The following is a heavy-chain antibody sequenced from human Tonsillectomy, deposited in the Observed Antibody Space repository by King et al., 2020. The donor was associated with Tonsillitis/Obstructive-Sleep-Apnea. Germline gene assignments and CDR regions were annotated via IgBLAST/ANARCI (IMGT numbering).Heavy chain of an antibody. CDR3: AHRGPNCSRTSCRFDY. J-gene: IGHJ4*02. CDR2: IYWDDDK. Sequence: TLKESGPTLVKPTQTLTLTCTFSGFSLSTSGVGVGWIRQPPGKALEWLALIYWDDDKRYSPSLKSRLTITKDTSKNQVVLTMTNVDPVDTATYYCAHRGPNCSRTSCRFDYWGQGTLVTVSS. D-gene: IGHD2-2*01. V-gene: IGHV2-5*02. CDR1: GFSLSTSGVG.